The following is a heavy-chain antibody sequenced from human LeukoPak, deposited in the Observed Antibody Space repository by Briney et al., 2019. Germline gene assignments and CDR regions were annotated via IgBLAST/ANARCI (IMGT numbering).Heavy chain of an antibody. CDR1: GYTFTSYG. D-gene: IGHD3-22*01. V-gene: IGHV1-18*01. Sequence: ASVKVSCKASGYTFTSYGISWVRQAPGQGLEWMGWISAYNGNTYYAQRLQGRVTMTTDTATDTAYMELRSLRSDDTAVYYCARDRGYFDSSGYYTIGDFDYWGQGTLVTVSS. CDR2: ISAYNGNT. J-gene: IGHJ4*02. CDR3: ARDRGYFDSSGYYTIGDFDY.